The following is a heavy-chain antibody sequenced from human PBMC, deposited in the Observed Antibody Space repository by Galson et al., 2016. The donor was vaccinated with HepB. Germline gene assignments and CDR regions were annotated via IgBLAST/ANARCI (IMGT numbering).Heavy chain of an antibody. Sequence: SVKVSCKASGGTFSSYAISWVRQAPGQGLEWMGRIIPILGIANYAQKFQGRVTITADNSTSTAYMELSSLRSEGTAVYYCARQKAVFALYYFDYWGQGTLVTVSS. V-gene: IGHV1-69*04. CDR2: IIPILGIA. J-gene: IGHJ4*02. CDR1: GGTFSSYA. CDR3: ARQKAVFALYYFDY.